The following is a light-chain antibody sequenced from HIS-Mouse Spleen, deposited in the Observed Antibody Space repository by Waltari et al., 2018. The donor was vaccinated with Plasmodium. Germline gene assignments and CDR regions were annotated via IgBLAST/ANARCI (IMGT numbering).Light chain of an antibody. Sequence: SYELTQPPSVSVSPGQTARITCSGDALPKKSAYLYQQKSGQAHVLVIYEDSKRPSGIPERFSGSSSGTMATLTISGAQVEDEADYYCYSTDSSGNHRVFGGGTKLTVL. CDR1: ALPKKS. V-gene: IGLV3-10*01. CDR3: YSTDSSGNHRV. J-gene: IGLJ3*02. CDR2: EDS.